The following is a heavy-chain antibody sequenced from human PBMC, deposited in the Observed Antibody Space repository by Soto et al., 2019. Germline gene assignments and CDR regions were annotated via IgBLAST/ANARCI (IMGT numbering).Heavy chain of an antibody. Sequence: QVQLVQSGAEVKKPGSSVKVSCKASGGTFSSYAISWVRQAPGQGLEWMGGIIPIFGTANYAQKFQGRVTITADESTSTAYMELSSLRSEDTAVYYCGSLGSPGLESRDASYYYYGMDVWGQGTTVTVSS. V-gene: IGHV1-69*12. CDR3: GSLGSPGLESRDASYYYYGMDV. CDR2: IIPIFGTA. CDR1: GGTFSSYA. J-gene: IGHJ6*02. D-gene: IGHD3-16*01.